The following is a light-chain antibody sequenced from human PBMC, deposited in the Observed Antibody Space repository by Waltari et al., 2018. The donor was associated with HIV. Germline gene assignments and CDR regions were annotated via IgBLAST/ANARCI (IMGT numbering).Light chain of an antibody. J-gene: IGLJ2*01. CDR2: EVN. Sequence: QSALTQPRSVSGSPGQSVTISCSVSTSDVGGYTYVSWYKQHPGKAHKVMMYEVNKRPAGVPDRFSGSKSGNTASLTISGLQAEDEADYYCCSYTGTYTFVFGGGTKLTVL. CDR1: TSDVGGYTY. CDR3: CSYTGTYTFV. V-gene: IGLV2-11*01.